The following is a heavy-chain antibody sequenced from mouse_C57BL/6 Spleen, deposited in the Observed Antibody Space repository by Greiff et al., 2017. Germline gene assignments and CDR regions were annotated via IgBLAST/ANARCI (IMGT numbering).Heavy chain of an antibody. CDR2: ISYDGSN. Sequence: EVQLQESGPGLVKPSQSLSLTCSVTGYSITSGYYWNWIRQFPGNKLEWMGYISYDGSNNYNPSLKNRISITRDTSKNQFFLKLNSVTTEDTATYYCARDGTVVAPDYWGQGTTLTVSS. CDR3: ARDGTVVAPDY. D-gene: IGHD1-1*01. CDR1: GYSITSGYY. V-gene: IGHV3-6*01. J-gene: IGHJ2*01.